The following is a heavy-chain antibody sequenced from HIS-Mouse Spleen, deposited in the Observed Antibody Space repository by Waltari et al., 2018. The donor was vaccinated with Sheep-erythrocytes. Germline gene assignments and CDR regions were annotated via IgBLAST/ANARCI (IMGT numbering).Heavy chain of an antibody. CDR3: ARDTGTDAFDI. CDR2: ISSSSSDI. V-gene: IGHV3-21*01. J-gene: IGHJ3*02. D-gene: IGHD1-1*01. Sequence: PGKGLEWVSSISSSSSDIYYADSVKGRFTISRDNAKNSLYLQMNSLRAEDTAVYYCARDTGTDAFDIWGQGTMVTVSS.